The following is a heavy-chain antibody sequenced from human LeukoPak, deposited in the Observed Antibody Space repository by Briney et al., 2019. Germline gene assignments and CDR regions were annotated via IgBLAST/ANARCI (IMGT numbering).Heavy chain of an antibody. D-gene: IGHD2-15*01. CDR3: AKDQIMVAASYYFDX. Sequence: GGSLRLSCAASGFTFSDYYMNWIRQAPGKGLEWISYISSSGTTMYYADSVKGRFTISRDNSKNTLYLQMNSLRAEDTAVYYCAKDQIMVAASYYFDXWXQGTLVTVSS. CDR1: GFTFSDYY. CDR2: ISSSGTTM. J-gene: IGHJ4*02. V-gene: IGHV3-11*01.